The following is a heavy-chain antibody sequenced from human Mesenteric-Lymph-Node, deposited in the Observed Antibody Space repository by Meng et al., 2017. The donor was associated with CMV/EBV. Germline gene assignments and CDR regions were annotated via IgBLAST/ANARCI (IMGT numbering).Heavy chain of an antibody. Sequence: GGSLRLSCAASGFTFSTYAMSWVRQAPGKGLEWVSVIYSGANSRVYADSVKGRFTISRDDSKNTLYLQMNSLRAEDTAVYYCARAGVGATVRITDNWGQGTLVTVSS. D-gene: IGHD1-26*01. CDR2: IYSGANSR. CDR3: ARAGVGATVRITDN. V-gene: IGHV3-23*03. CDR1: GFTFSTYA. J-gene: IGHJ4*02.